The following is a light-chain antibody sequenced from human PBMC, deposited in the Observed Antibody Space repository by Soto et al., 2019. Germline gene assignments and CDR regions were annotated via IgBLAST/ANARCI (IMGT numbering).Light chain of an antibody. J-gene: IGKJ1*01. CDR1: QDINKN. V-gene: IGKV1-33*01. Sequence: DIQMTQSPSSLSASVGDRVTITCQASQDINKNLIWYQQKPGKAPKLLIYDASDLETGVPSRFSGSGSGTGFTFTISSLQPDDFATYYCQHYNSYSEAFGQGTKVDNK. CDR3: QHYNSYSEA. CDR2: DAS.